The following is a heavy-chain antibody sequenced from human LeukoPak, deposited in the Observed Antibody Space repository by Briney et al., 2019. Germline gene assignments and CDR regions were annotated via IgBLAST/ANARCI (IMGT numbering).Heavy chain of an antibody. Sequence: PSETLSLTCTVSGGSISSYYWSWIRQPPGKGLEWIGYIYYSGSTNYNPSLKSRVTISVDTSKNQFSLKLSSVTAADTAVYYCARDTVVVVAATRGNWFDPWGQGTLVTVSS. J-gene: IGHJ5*02. CDR1: GGSISSYY. CDR3: ARDTVVVVAATRGNWFDP. CDR2: IYYSGST. D-gene: IGHD2-15*01. V-gene: IGHV4-59*12.